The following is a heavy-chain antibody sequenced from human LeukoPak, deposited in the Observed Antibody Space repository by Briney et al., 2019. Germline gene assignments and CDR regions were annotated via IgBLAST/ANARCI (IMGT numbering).Heavy chain of an antibody. J-gene: IGHJ6*03. Sequence: GGSLRLSCAASGFTFSSYWMSWVHQAPGKGLEWVANINQDGSEKFYVDSVKGRFTISRDNAKNSLYLQMNSLRAEDTAVYYCAKSPMGNSYDFWSGYHYYYYMDVWGKGTTVTVSS. CDR1: GFTFSSYW. D-gene: IGHD3-3*01. CDR3: AKSPMGNSYDFWSGYHYYYYMDV. V-gene: IGHV3-7*03. CDR2: INQDGSEK.